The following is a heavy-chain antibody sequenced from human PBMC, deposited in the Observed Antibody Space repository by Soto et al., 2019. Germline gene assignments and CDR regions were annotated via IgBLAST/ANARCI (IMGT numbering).Heavy chain of an antibody. CDR1: GFTLSDYY. D-gene: IGHD3-10*01. CDR3: ARRTMGNYYYMDV. V-gene: IGHV3-11*01. J-gene: IGHJ6*03. CDR2: ISSSGTID. Sequence: QVQLVESGGGLVKPGGSLRLSCVASGFTLSDYYMSWIRQAAGKGLEWVSYISSSGTIDNYADSVKGRFTSSRNNAKNSLFLQMTGLRAEDTTVYYCARRTMGNYYYMDVSGKGTRVTVSS.